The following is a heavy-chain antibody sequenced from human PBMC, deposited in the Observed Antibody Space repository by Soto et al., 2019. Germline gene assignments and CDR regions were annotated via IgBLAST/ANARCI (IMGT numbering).Heavy chain of an antibody. J-gene: IGHJ6*02. CDR2: IYYSGST. D-gene: IGHD4-17*01. Sequence: QVQLQESGPGLVKPSQTLSLTCTVSGGSISSGGYYWSWIRQHPGKGLEWIGYIYYSGSTYYNPSLKGRVTISVDTAKNQCSLKRSSVTAADTAVYYCARDLRYGDYESYGMDVWGQGTTVTVSS. V-gene: IGHV4-31*03. CDR3: ARDLRYGDYESYGMDV. CDR1: GGSISSGGYY.